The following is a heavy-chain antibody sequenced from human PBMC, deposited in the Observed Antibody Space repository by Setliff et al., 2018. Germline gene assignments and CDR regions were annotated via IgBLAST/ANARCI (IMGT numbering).Heavy chain of an antibody. D-gene: IGHD3-10*01. CDR1: GFTLSSYS. Sequence: GGSLRLSCAASGFTLSSYSMNWVRQAPGKGLEWVSAISGSGGNTYYADSVKGRFTISRDNSNNTPYLQMNSRRADDTATYYCAKTDQIRGHNLAYWDQGTLVTVSS. J-gene: IGHJ4*02. CDR3: AKTDQIRGHNLAY. V-gene: IGHV3-23*01. CDR2: ISGSGGNT.